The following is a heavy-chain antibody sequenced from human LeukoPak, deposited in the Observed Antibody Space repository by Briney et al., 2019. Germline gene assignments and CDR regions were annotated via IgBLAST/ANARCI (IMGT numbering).Heavy chain of an antibody. J-gene: IGHJ4*02. Sequence: ASVKVSCKASGYTFTSYYMRWVRQAPGQGLEWMGIINPSGGSTSYAQKFQGRVTMTRDTSTSTVYMELSSLRSEDTAIYYCARPLFPDITMVRGALGYWGQGTLVTVSS. CDR2: INPSGGST. V-gene: IGHV1-46*01. D-gene: IGHD3-10*01. CDR1: GYTFTSYY. CDR3: ARPLFPDITMVRGALGY.